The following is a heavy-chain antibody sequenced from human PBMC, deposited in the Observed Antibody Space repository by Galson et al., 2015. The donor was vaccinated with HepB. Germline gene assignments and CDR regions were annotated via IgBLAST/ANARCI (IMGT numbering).Heavy chain of an antibody. CDR1: GFRFSTYG. V-gene: IGHV3-30*02. Sequence: SLRLSCAASGFRFSTYGLHWVRQAPGMGLEWVAFIDYAGSKKYYADSVRGRFTISRDNSKNTLYLQVDNPRPEDKAVYYCAKDPYYYGSGSYSFDFWGQGTLVTVSS. CDR2: IDYAGSKK. J-gene: IGHJ4*02. CDR3: AKDPYYYGSGSYSFDF. D-gene: IGHD3-10*01.